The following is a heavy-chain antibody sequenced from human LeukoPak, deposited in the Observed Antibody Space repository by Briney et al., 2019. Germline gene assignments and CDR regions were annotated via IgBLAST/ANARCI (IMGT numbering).Heavy chain of an antibody. J-gene: IGHJ4*02. V-gene: IGHV1-8*01. Sequence: ASVKVSCKASGYTFTSYDINWVRQATGQGLEWMGWMNPNSGNTGYAQNFQGRVTMTRNTSISTAYMELSSLTSEDSAVYYCARRLGAAGTTLHCWGQGTLVTVSS. CDR2: MNPNSGNT. D-gene: IGHD6-13*01. CDR1: GYTFTSYD. CDR3: ARRLGAAGTTLHC.